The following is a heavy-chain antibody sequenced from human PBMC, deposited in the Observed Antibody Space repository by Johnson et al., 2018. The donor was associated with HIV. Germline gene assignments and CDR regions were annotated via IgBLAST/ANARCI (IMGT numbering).Heavy chain of an antibody. CDR2: IKQDGSEK. CDR3: ARGRGTYYYDSSGYYSRRVGAFDI. J-gene: IGHJ3*02. CDR1: GFTFSSYW. Sequence: VQLVESGGGLVQPGGSLRLSCAASGFTFSSYWMSWVRQAPGKGLEWVANIKQDGSEKYYVDSVKGRFTISRDNAKHSLYLQMNSLRAEDTAVYYCARGRGTYYYDSSGYYSRRVGAFDIWGQGTMVTVSS. V-gene: IGHV3-7*01. D-gene: IGHD3-22*01.